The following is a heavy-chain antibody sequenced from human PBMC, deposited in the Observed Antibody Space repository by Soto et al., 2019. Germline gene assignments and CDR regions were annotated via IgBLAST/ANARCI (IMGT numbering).Heavy chain of an antibody. CDR3: ARQVGYGDYFDY. CDR2: IYYSGST. V-gene: IGHV4-59*08. J-gene: IGHJ4*02. CDR1: GGSISSYY. Sequence: TSETLSLTCTVSGGSISSYYWSWIRQPPGKGLEWIGYIYYSGSTNYNPSLKSRVTISVDTSKNQFSLKLSSVTAADTAVYYCARQVGYGDYFDYWGQGTLVTVSS. D-gene: IGHD4-17*01.